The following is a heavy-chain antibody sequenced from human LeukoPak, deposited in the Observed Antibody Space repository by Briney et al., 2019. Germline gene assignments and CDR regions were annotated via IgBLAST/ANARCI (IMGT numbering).Heavy chain of an antibody. Sequence: GRSLRLSCAASGFTFDDYAMHWVRQAPETGLEWVSGISWNSGSIGYADSVKGRFTISRDNAKNSLYLQMNSLRAEDTALYYCAKGDYYDSSGYRNWGQGTLVTVSS. CDR2: ISWNSGSI. CDR3: AKGDYYDSSGYRN. D-gene: IGHD3-22*01. V-gene: IGHV3-9*01. J-gene: IGHJ4*02. CDR1: GFTFDDYA.